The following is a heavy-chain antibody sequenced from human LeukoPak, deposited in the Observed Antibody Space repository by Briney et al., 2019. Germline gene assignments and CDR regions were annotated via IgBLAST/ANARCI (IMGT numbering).Heavy chain of an antibody. CDR2: ISYDGSNK. CDR1: GFTFSSYA. J-gene: IGHJ3*02. D-gene: IGHD3-22*01. Sequence: GGSLRLSCAASGFTFSSYAMHWVRQAPGKGLEWVAVISYDGSNKYYADSVKGRFTISRDNSKNTLYLQMNSLRAEDTAVYYCAKSSITMIPVRPFDIWGQGTMVTVSS. CDR3: AKSSITMIPVRPFDI. V-gene: IGHV3-30-3*02.